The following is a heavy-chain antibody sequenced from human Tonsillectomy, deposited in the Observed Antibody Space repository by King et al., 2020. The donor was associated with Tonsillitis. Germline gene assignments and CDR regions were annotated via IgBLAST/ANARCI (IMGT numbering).Heavy chain of an antibody. CDR1: GFIFSSYA. Sequence: VQLVESGGGLVQPGGSLRLSCAASGFIFSSYAMSWVRQAPGKGLEWVSVLYSGGSTTYYADSVKGRFTISRDNSKNTLYLQMNSLRAEDTAVYFCAKGGGYSGYGNFDYWGQGTLVTVSS. CDR2: LYSGGSTT. D-gene: IGHD5-12*01. J-gene: IGHJ4*02. V-gene: IGHV3-23*03. CDR3: AKGGGYSGYGNFDY.